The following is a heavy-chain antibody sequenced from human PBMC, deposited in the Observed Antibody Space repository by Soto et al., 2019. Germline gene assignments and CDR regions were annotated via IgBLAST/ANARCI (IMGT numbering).Heavy chain of an antibody. CDR1: DGYITDGGFY. D-gene: IGHD3-3*02. CDR2: IFHSGST. CDR3: ARGGISGHWFDP. Sequence: QVQLQESGPRLVEPSQTLSLTCTVSDGYITDGGFYWSWIRQHPGKGLEWVGYIFHSGSTLGNPSRGRRVTPPPDTSNNQLSLELYSVPAGDTAVYYSARGGISGHWFDPWGQGPRVTVSS. J-gene: IGHJ5*02. V-gene: IGHV4-31*03.